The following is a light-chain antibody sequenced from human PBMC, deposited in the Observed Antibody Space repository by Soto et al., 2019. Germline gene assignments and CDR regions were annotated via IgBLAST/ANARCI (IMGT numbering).Light chain of an antibody. V-gene: IGKV3-20*01. CDR3: QQYGDLLRT. J-gene: IGKJ1*01. CDR2: GAS. CDR1: QSVSTS. Sequence: EIVLTQSPGTLSLSPGERATLSCRASQSVSTSLAWYQHRPGQAPRLLIYGASSRATGIPDRFSGSGSGTGFTLTITRLEPEYFAVYYCQQYGDLLRTFGQGTKVEIK.